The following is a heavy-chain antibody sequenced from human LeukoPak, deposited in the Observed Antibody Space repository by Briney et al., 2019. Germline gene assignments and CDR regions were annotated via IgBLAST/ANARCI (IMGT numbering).Heavy chain of an antibody. V-gene: IGHV4-59*01. CDR1: GGSISSYY. D-gene: IGHD3-10*01. Sequence: PSETLSLTCTVSGGSISSYYWSWIRQPPGKGLEWIGYIYYSGSTNYNPSLKSRVTISVDTSKNQFSLKLSSVTAADTGVFYCASTYGSGSYYPFDYWGQGTLVTVSS. CDR2: IYYSGST. J-gene: IGHJ4*02. CDR3: ASTYGSGSYYPFDY.